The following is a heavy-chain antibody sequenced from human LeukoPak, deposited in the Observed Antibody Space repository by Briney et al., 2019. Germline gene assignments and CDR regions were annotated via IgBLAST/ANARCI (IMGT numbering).Heavy chain of an antibody. CDR2: VYTSGST. D-gene: IGHD6-19*01. CDR3: ARGVGWSLDY. CDR1: GGSISSYY. Sequence: SSETLSLTCTVSGGSISSYYWGWIRQPAGKGLEWIGRVYTSGSTNYNPSLKSRVTMSVDTSKNQFSLQLRSVTAADTAVYYCARGVGWSLDYWGQGTLVTVSS. V-gene: IGHV4-4*07. J-gene: IGHJ4*02.